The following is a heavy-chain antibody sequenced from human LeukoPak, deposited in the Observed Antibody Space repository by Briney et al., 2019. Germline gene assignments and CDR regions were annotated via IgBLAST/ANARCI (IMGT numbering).Heavy chain of an antibody. CDR2: IYYSGST. D-gene: IGHD1-26*01. Sequence: SETLSLTCTVSGGSISSYYWSWIRQPPGKGLEWIGYIYYSGSTNYNPSLKSRVTISVDTSKNQFTLKLSSVTAADTAVSYCARDATSEWELLNWGQGTLVTVSS. J-gene: IGHJ4*02. V-gene: IGHV4-59*01. CDR3: ARDATSEWELLN. CDR1: GGSISSYY.